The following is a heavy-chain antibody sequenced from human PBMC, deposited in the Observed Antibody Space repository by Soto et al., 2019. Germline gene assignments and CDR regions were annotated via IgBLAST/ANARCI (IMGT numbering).Heavy chain of an antibody. CDR1: GYSFTSYW. CDR3: ARGDYYDSSGYPAHYFDY. CDR2: IYPGDSDT. J-gene: IGHJ4*02. V-gene: IGHV5-51*01. Sequence: GESLKISCKGSGYSFTSYWIGWVRQMPGKGLEWMGIIYPGDSDTRYSPSFQGQVTISADKSISTAYLQWSSLKASDTAMYYCARGDYYDSSGYPAHYFDYWGQGTLVTVSS. D-gene: IGHD3-22*01.